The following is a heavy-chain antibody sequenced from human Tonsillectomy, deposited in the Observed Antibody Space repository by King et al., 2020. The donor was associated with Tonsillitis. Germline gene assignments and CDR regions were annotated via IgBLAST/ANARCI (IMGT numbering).Heavy chain of an antibody. J-gene: IGHJ4*01. CDR1: GFSFSNSW. Sequence: VQLVESGGDLVQPGGSLRLYCVASGFSFSNSWMHWVRQAPGKGLVWVSLINSDGSSTTYADSVKGRFTISRDNAKNTVYLQMSSLRADDTAVYYCARDLYYKPDYWGHGTLVTVSS. V-gene: IGHV3-74*01. CDR2: INSDGSST. D-gene: IGHD3-10*01. CDR3: ARDLYYKPDY.